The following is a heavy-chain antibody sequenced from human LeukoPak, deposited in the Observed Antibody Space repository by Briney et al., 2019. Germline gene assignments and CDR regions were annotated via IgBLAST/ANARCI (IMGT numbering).Heavy chain of an antibody. J-gene: IGHJ4*02. CDR3: ARDIMLSSYGGSY. CDR1: GFIFSNYW. CDR2: IKQDGSGK. D-gene: IGHD4-23*01. V-gene: IGHV3-7*01. Sequence: QPGGSLRLSCAASGFIFSNYWMSWVRQAPGKGLEWVANIKQDGSGKYYVDSVKGRFTISRDNAKNSLYLQMNSLRAEDTAVYYCARDIMLSSYGGSYWGQGTLVTVSS.